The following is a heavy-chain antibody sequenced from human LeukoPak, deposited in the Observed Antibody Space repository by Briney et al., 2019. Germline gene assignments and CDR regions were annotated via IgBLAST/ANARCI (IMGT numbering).Heavy chain of an antibody. V-gene: IGHV7-4-1*02. J-gene: IGHJ5*02. Sequence: ASVKVSCKASGYTFTNYAINWVRQAPGQGLEWMGWIDTSTGNPTYAQGFTEQFVFSLDTSVSTAYLQISSLKTEDTAVYYCARDNYGAEEGIGGSLEWFDPWGQGTLVTVSS. CDR1: GYTFTNYA. D-gene: IGHD3-10*01. CDR3: ARDNYGAEEGIGGSLEWFDP. CDR2: IDTSTGNP.